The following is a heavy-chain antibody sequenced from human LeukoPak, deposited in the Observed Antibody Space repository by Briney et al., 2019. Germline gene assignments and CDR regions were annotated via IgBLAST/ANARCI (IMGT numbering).Heavy chain of an antibody. J-gene: IGHJ4*02. CDR2: IRSKANSYAT. D-gene: IGHD6-13*01. CDR1: GFTFSGPA. CDR3: TRLVIAAAGTTTIDY. V-gene: IGHV3-73*01. Sequence: GGSLRLSCAASGFTFSGPAMHWVRQASGKGLEWVGRIRSKANSYATAYAASVKGRFTISRDDSKNTAYLQMNSLKTEDTAVYYCTRLVIAAAGTTTIDYWGQGTLVTVSS.